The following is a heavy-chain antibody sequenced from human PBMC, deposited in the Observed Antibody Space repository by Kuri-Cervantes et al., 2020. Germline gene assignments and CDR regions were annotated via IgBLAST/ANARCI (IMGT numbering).Heavy chain of an antibody. D-gene: IGHD3-9*01. CDR3: ASGYYDILTGYSDY. J-gene: IGHJ4*02. Sequence: ESLKISCTVSGGSISSYYWSWIRQPPGKGLEWIGYIYYSGSTNYNPSLKSRVTMSVDSSKNQFSLKLTSVTAADTAVYYCASGYYDILTGYSDYWGQGTLVTVSS. CDR2: IYYSGST. V-gene: IGHV4-59*13. CDR1: GGSISSYY.